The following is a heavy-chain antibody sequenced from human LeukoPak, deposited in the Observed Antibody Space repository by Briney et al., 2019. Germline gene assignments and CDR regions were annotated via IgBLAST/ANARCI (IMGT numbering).Heavy chain of an antibody. CDR2: IDWDDDK. CDR1: GFSLSTSGMR. V-gene: IGHV2-70*04. J-gene: IGHJ4*02. D-gene: IGHD3-3*01. Sequence: SGPTLVNPTQTLTLTCTFSGFSLSTSGMRVGWIRQPPGKALEWLARIDWDDDKYCSTSLKTRLTISKATSKNQVVLTMTNMDPVDTATYYCARIRGRFLEVDYWGQGTLVTVSS. CDR3: ARIRGRFLEVDY.